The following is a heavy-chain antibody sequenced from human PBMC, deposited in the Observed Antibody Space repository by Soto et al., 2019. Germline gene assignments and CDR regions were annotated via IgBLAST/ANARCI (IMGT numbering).Heavy chain of an antibody. D-gene: IGHD6-13*01. J-gene: IGHJ4*02. CDR1: GGTFSSYA. Sequence: GASVKVSCKASGGTFSSYAISWVRQAPGQGLEWMGGIIPIFGTANYAQKFQGRVTITADESTSTAYMELSSLRSEDTAVYYCARDREQYSSSFESDLDWHVYFDHWGQGTLVTVSS. V-gene: IGHV1-69*13. CDR2: IIPIFGTA. CDR3: ARDREQYSSSFESDLDWHVYFDH.